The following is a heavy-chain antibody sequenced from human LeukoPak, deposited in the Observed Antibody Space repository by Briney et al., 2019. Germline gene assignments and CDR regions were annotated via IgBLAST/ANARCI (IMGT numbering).Heavy chain of an antibody. V-gene: IGHV1-18*01. CDR2: INAYNGNT. Sequence: ASVKVSCKASGYTFTSYVISWVRQAPGQGLEWMGWINAYNGNTNYAQKLQGRVTMTTDTSTSTAYMELRSLRSDDTAVYYCARDGRNYYDSSGYSYWGQGTLVTVSS. J-gene: IGHJ4*02. CDR3: ARDGRNYYDSSGYSY. D-gene: IGHD3-22*01. CDR1: GYTFTSYV.